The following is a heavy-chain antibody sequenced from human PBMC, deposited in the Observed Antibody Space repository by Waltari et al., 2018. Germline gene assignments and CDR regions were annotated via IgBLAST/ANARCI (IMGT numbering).Heavy chain of an antibody. Sequence: QVQLVQSGAEVKKPGASVKVSCKVSGYTLTELSMHWVRQAPGKGLEWTGGFEPEDGETIDEQKVQGRVNMTEDTSTDTAYMELSSLRSEDTAVYYCATLYGGNSLDYWGQGTLVTVSS. CDR2: FEPEDGET. CDR3: ATLYGGNSLDY. CDR1: GYTLTELS. J-gene: IGHJ4*02. D-gene: IGHD2-21*02. V-gene: IGHV1-24*01.